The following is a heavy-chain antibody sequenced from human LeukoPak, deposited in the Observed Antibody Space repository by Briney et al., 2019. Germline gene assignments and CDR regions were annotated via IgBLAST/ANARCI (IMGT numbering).Heavy chain of an antibody. CDR2: ISAYNGNT. Sequence: ASVKVSCKASGYTFTSYGISWVRQAPGQGLEWMGWISAYNGNTNYAQKLQGRVTMTTDTSTSTAYMELRSLRSDDTAVYYCAREKQSYYNYSYRDVGGKGPTAPVS. CDR3: AREKQSYYNYSYRDV. J-gene: IGHJ6*03. V-gene: IGHV1-18*01. D-gene: IGHD4-11*01. CDR1: GYTFTSYG.